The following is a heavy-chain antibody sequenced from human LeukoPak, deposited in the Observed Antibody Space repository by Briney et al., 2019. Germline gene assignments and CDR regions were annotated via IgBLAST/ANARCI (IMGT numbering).Heavy chain of an antibody. D-gene: IGHD3-22*01. Sequence: SENLSLTCAVYGGSFSGYYWSWIRQPPGKGLEWIGEINHSGSTNYNPSLKSRVTISVDTSKNQFSLKLSSVTAADTAVYYCARGRGDSSGYYMVNFDYWGQGTLVTVSS. CDR2: INHSGST. CDR3: ARGRGDSSGYYMVNFDY. CDR1: GGSFSGYY. V-gene: IGHV4-34*01. J-gene: IGHJ4*02.